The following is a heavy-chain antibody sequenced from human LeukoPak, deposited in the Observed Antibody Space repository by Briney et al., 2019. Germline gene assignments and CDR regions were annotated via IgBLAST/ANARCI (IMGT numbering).Heavy chain of an antibody. D-gene: IGHD3-22*01. J-gene: IGHJ3*02. Sequence: ASVKVSCKASGYTFTSYYMHWVRQAPGQGLEWMGWISAYNGNTNYAQKLQGRVTMTTDTSTSTAYMELRSLRSDDTAVYYCARGVYYYDSSGYDAFDIWGQGTMVTVSS. CDR1: GYTFTSYY. V-gene: IGHV1-18*01. CDR3: ARGVYYYDSSGYDAFDI. CDR2: ISAYNGNT.